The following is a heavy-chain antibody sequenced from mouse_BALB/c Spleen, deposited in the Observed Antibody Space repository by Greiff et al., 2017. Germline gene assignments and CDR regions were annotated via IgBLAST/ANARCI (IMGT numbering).Heavy chain of an antibody. CDR2: ISSGGSYT. J-gene: IGHJ3*01. CDR1: GFTFSSYA. CDR3: AREDDGYSFAY. Sequence: DVKLVESGGGLVKPGGSLKLSCAASGFTFSSYAMSWVRQSPEKRLEWVAEISSGGSYTYYPDTVTGRFTISRDNAKNTLYLEMSSLRSEDTAMYYCAREDDGYSFAYWGQGTLVTVSA. D-gene: IGHD2-3*01. V-gene: IGHV5-9-4*01.